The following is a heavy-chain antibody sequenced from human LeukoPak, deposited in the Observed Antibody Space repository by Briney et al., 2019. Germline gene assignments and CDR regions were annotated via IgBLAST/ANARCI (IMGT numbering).Heavy chain of an antibody. Sequence: PSETLSLTCTVSGGSISSYYWSWIRQPPGKGLEWIGYIYYSGSTNYNPSPKSRVTISVDTSKNQFSLKLSSVTAADTAVYYCASTGPAAYDAFDIWGQGTMVTVSS. CDR1: GGSISSYY. D-gene: IGHD3-16*01. CDR3: ASTGPAAYDAFDI. CDR2: IYYSGST. J-gene: IGHJ3*02. V-gene: IGHV4-59*08.